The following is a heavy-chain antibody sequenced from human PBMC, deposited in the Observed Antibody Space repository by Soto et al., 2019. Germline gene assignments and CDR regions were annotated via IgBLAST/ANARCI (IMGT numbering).Heavy chain of an antibody. CDR1: GFTFSSYA. V-gene: IGHV3-23*01. J-gene: IGHJ4*02. Sequence: GGSLRLSCAASGFTFSSYAMSWVRQAPGKGLEWVSAISGSGGSTYYADSVKGRFTISRDNSKNTLYLQMNSLRAEDTAVYYCAKANLYDFWSGYYTPYFDYWGQGTLVTVSS. CDR3: AKANLYDFWSGYYTPYFDY. D-gene: IGHD3-3*01. CDR2: ISGSGGST.